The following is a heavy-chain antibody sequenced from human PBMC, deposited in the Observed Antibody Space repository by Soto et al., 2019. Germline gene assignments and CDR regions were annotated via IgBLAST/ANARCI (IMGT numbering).Heavy chain of an antibody. CDR3: ARYCSGGSCYSRYGIDV. D-gene: IGHD2-15*01. V-gene: IGHV1-69*13. J-gene: IGHJ6*02. CDR2: IIPIFGTA. Sequence: SVKVSCKASGGTFSSYAISWVRQAPGQGLEWMGGIIPIFGTANYAQKFQGRVTITADESTSTAYMELSSLRSEDTAVYYCARYCSGGSCYSRYGIDVCGQGTKVTVSS. CDR1: GGTFSSYA.